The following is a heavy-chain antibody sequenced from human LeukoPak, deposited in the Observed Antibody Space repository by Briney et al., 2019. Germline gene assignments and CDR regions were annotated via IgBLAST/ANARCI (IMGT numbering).Heavy chain of an antibody. Sequence: SETLSLTCAVYGGSFSGYYWSWIRQPPGKGLEWIGEINHSGSTNYNPSLKSRVTISVDTSKNQFSLKLSSVTAADTAVYYCAGGSRRITMIVVVPQYYFDYWGQGTLVTVSS. D-gene: IGHD3-22*01. CDR3: AGGSRRITMIVVVPQYYFDY. J-gene: IGHJ4*02. V-gene: IGHV4-34*01. CDR2: INHSGST. CDR1: GGSFSGYY.